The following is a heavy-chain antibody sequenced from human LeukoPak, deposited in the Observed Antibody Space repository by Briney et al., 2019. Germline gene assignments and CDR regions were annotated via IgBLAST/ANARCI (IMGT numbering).Heavy chain of an antibody. CDR3: VRRLASGDYHPLG. Sequence: PSETLSLTCTVSGGSISSTTRYWGWVRQPPGKGLEWIGSMYKNVITYYNPSLESRVTISVDMSKSQFSLKLNSVTAADTAVYYCVRRLASGDYHPLGWGQGTLVTVSS. J-gene: IGHJ4*02. V-gene: IGHV4-39*01. CDR1: GGSISSTTRY. CDR2: MYKNVIT. D-gene: IGHD1-26*01.